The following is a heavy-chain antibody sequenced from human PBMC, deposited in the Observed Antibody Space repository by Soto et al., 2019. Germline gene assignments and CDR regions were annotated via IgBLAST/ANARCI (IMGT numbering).Heavy chain of an antibody. CDR3: ARGRGDGYNQDWYFDL. CDR2: INNGGSS. V-gene: IGHV4-34*01. CDR1: GGSFSGYY. D-gene: IGHD3-10*01. J-gene: IGHJ2*01. Sequence: QVHLQQWGAGLLKPSETLSLTCAVYGGSFSGYYWSWIRKPPGKGLEWIGEINNGGSSNYNPSLKSRVSMSVVTSINQFSLKLTSVTAADTAMYYCARGRGDGYNQDWYFDLWGRGTLVTVSS.